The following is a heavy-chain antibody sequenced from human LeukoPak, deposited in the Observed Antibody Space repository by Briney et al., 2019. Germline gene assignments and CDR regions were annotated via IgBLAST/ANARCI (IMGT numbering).Heavy chain of an antibody. J-gene: IGHJ3*02. V-gene: IGHV3-74*01. D-gene: IGHD1-26*01. CDR3: ARRVGATTGAFDI. CDR1: GFTFSSYW. Sequence: GGSLRLSCAASGFTFSSYWMHWVRQAPGKGLVWVSRINSDGSSTSYADSVKGRFTISRDNAKNTLYLQMNSLRAEDTAAYYCARRVGATTGAFDIWGQGTMVTVSS. CDR2: INSDGSST.